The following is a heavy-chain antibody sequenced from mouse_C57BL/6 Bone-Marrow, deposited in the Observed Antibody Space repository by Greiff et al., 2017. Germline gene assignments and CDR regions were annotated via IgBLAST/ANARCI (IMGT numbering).Heavy chain of an antibody. CDR1: GFTFSDYY. D-gene: IGHD4-1*01. CDR2: INYDGSST. Sequence: EVQVVESVGGLVQPGSSIKLSCTASGFTFSDYYMAWVRQVPEKGLEWVANINYDGSSTYYLDSLKSRFIISRDNAKNILYLQMSSLKSEDTATDYCARDWVYAMDYWGQGTSGTVSS. J-gene: IGHJ4*01. CDR3: ARDWVYAMDY. V-gene: IGHV5-16*01.